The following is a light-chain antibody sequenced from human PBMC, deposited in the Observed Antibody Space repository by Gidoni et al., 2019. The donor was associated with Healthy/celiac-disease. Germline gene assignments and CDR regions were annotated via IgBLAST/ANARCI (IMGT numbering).Light chain of an antibody. CDR3: QQYNNWPPVT. CDR2: GAS. J-gene: IGKJ1*01. Sequence: EIVMTQSPATRSVSPGERATRYCRTSHSVSSNLAWYQQKPGQAPRLLIYGASTRATGIPARFSGIGSGTAFTLPISSLQSEDFAVYYCQQYNNWPPVTFGQGTKVEIK. CDR1: HSVSSN. V-gene: IGKV3-15*01.